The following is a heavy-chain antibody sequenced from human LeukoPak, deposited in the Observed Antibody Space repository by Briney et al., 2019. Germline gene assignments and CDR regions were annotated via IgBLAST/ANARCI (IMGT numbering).Heavy chain of an antibody. D-gene: IGHD6-6*01. CDR3: ARQEYSSSWTFDY. V-gene: IGHV4-39*01. J-gene: IGHJ4*02. Sequence: SETLSLTCTVSGGSIRSSYYYWGWIRQPPGKGLEWIGSIYDSGSTYYNPSLKSRVTISVDTSKNQFSLKLNSVTAADTAVYYCARQEYSSSWTFDYWGQGTLVTVSS. CDR1: GGSIRSSYYY. CDR2: IYDSGST.